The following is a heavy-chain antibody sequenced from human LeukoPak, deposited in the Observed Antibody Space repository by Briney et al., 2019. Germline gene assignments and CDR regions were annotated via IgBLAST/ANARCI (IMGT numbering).Heavy chain of an antibody. CDR3: ARVSSSWYSRPYWYFDL. Sequence: SETLSLTCTVSGGSISSSYWSWIRQPPGKGLEWIGYIYYSGSTNYNPSLKSRVTISVDTSKNQFSLKLSSVTAADTAVYYCARVSSSWYSRPYWYFDLWGRGTLVTVSS. CDR2: IYYSGST. D-gene: IGHD6-13*01. CDR1: GGSISSSY. J-gene: IGHJ2*01. V-gene: IGHV4-59*01.